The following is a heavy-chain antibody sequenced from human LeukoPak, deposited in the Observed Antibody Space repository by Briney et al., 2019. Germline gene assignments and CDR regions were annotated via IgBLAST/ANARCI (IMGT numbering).Heavy chain of an antibody. Sequence: GESLKISCKTSGYNFLTSWIGWVRQMPEKGLDWMGIIYPTDSDTRLSPSFQGQVSLSVDKSITTAFLQWDSLKASDTAIYYCAVRSGNDDACEFWGQGTMVTVSS. CDR3: AVRSGNDDACEF. CDR2: IYPTDSDT. D-gene: IGHD1-1*01. J-gene: IGHJ3*01. CDR1: GYNFLTSW. V-gene: IGHV5-51*01.